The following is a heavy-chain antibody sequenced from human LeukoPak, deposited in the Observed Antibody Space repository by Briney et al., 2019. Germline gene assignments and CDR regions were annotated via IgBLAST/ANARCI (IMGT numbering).Heavy chain of an antibody. V-gene: IGHV3-7*05. D-gene: IGHD3-10*01. CDR1: GFTFSSYW. J-gene: IGHJ3*02. CDR2: IRQDGSEK. CDR3: ARGNYGSIDAFDI. Sequence: GGSLRLSCAASGFTFSSYWMSWVRQAPGKGVEWVANIRQDGSEKYYVDSLKGRFTISRDNAKNSLYLQMNSLRAEDTAVYYCARGNYGSIDAFDIWGQGTMVTVSS.